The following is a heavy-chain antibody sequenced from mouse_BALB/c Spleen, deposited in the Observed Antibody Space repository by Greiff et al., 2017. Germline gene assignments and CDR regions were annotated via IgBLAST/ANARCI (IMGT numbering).Heavy chain of an antibody. J-gene: IGHJ4*01. D-gene: IGHD1-1*01. CDR1: GYSFTGYF. CDR3: GKGRDYYYGSSYAMDY. V-gene: IGHV1-37*01. CDR2: INPYNGDT. Sequence: VQLKESGPELVKPGASVKISCKASGYSFTGYFMNWVKQSHGKSLEWIGRINPYNGDTFYNQKFKGKATLTVDKSSSTAHMELLSLTSEDSAVYYCGKGRDYYYGSSYAMDYWGQGTSVTVSS.